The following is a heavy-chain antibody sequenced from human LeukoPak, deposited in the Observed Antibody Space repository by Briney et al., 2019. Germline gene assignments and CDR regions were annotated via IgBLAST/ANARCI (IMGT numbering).Heavy chain of an antibody. CDR2: IKSKASGGTI. D-gene: IGHD6-19*01. Sequence: PGGSLRLSCAASGFTVSSNYMSWVRQAPGMGLEWVGIIKSKASGGTIEYAASVKGRFSLSRDDSQRVGYLQMSSLKNEDTAVYYCTGQWLLRGEHYWGQGTLVTVSS. CDR3: TGQWLLRGEHY. CDR1: GFTVSSNY. J-gene: IGHJ4*02. V-gene: IGHV3-49*04.